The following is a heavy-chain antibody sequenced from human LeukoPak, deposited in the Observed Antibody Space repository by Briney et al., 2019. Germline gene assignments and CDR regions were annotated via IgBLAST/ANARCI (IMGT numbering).Heavy chain of an antibody. CDR1: GFTFSSYW. CDR2: IKQDGSEK. J-gene: IGHJ3*02. CDR3: ARDRLGVITFGGVIVIQRPDDAFDI. V-gene: IGHV3-7*03. D-gene: IGHD3-16*02. Sequence: GGSLRLSCAASGFTFSSYWMSWVRQAPGKGLEWVANIKQDGSEKYYVDSVKGRFTISRDNAKNSLYLQMNSLRAEDTAVYYCARDRLGVITFGGVIVIQRPDDAFDIWGQGTMVTVSS.